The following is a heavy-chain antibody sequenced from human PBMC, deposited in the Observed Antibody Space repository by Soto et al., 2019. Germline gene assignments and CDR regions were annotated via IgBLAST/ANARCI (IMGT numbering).Heavy chain of an antibody. D-gene: IGHD6-13*01. CDR2: IHYNGNDM. V-gene: IGHV3-21*01. CDR3: AREKGQQLPLDY. J-gene: IGHJ4*02. CDR1: GFTLSSYS. Sequence: PGGSLRLSCAASGFTLSSYSMNWIRQTPGKGLEWVSSIHYNGNDMFYADSVRGRFTISRDSAKNSLHLQMNGLRAEDTAVYYCAREKGQQLPLDYWGQGTLVTVSS.